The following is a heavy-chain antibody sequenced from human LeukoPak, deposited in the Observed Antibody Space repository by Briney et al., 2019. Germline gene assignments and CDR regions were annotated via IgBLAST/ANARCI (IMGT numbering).Heavy chain of an antibody. CDR2: ISSSGSTI. V-gene: IGHV3-48*03. D-gene: IGHD3-10*01. CDR1: GFTFSSYE. J-gene: IGHJ6*02. CDR3: ARDGAYGSGSYYNPNPPNYYFYGMDV. Sequence: PGGSLRLSCAASGFTFSSYEMNWVRQAPGKGLERVSYISSSGSTIYYADSVKGRFTISRDNAKNSLYLQMNSLRAEDTAVYYCARDGAYGSGSYYNPNPPNYYFYGMDVWGQGTTVTVSS.